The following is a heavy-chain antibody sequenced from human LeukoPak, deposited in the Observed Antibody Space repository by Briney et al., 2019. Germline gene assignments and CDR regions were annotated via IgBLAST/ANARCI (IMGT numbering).Heavy chain of an antibody. Sequence: GESLRLSCAASGFTFTTYWMSWVRQAPGKGLEWVSSISGSSSYIYYADSVKGRFTISRHNAKNSLYLQLNSLRAEDTAVYYCARVPAGVIGMKDAFDIWGQGTMVTVSS. V-gene: IGHV3-21*01. CDR3: ARVPAGVIGMKDAFDI. J-gene: IGHJ3*02. CDR1: GFTFTTYW. D-gene: IGHD3-16*02. CDR2: ISGSSSYI.